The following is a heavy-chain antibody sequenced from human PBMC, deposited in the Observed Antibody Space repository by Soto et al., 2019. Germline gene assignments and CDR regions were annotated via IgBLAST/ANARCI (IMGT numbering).Heavy chain of an antibody. CDR1: GGSISSSSYY. CDR2: IYYSGST. J-gene: IGHJ6*02. CDR3: ARRMISVAGNYYYYGMYV. V-gene: IGHV4-39*01. Sequence: SETLSLTCTVSGGSISSSSYYWGWIRQPPGKGLEWIGSIYYSGSTYYNPSLKSRVTISVDTSKNQFSLKLSSVTAADTAVYYCARRMISVAGNYYYYGMYVWGQGTTVTVS. D-gene: IGHD6-19*01.